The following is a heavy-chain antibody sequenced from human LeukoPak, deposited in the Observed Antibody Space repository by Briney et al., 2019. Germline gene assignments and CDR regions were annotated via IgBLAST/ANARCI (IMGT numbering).Heavy chain of an antibody. V-gene: IGHV3-21*01. J-gene: IGHJ4*02. D-gene: IGHD3-10*01. CDR1: GFTFSSYS. CDR3: ARDKLNYYGSGSYYAFDH. Sequence: GGSLRLSCAASGFTFSSYSMNWVRQAPGKGLEWVSSISSSSSYIYYADSVKGRFTISRDNAKNSLYLQMNSLRAEDTAVYYCARDKLNYYGSGSYYAFDHWGQGTLVTVSS. CDR2: ISSSSSYI.